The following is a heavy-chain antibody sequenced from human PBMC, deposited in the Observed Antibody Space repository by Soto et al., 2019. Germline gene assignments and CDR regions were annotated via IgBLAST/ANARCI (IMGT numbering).Heavy chain of an antibody. D-gene: IGHD2-21*02. V-gene: IGHV3-64*01. J-gene: IGHJ4*02. CDR3: ARSGLPFDY. Sequence: EVQLVESGGGLVQPGGSLRLSCAASGFTFSSYAMHWVRQAPGKGLEYVSGISRNGGSTYYANSVKGRLTISRDNSKSTLYLQVGSLRAEDMAVYYCARSGLPFDYWGQGTLVTVSS. CDR1: GFTFSSYA. CDR2: ISRNGGST.